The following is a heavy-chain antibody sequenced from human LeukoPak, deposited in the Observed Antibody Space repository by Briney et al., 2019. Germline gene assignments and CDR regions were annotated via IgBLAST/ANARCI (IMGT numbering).Heavy chain of an antibody. V-gene: IGHV4-4*07. CDR3: ARETIFGVEFDY. CDR1: GGSISNYY. Sequence: SETLSLTCTVSGGSISNYYWSWIRQPAGKGLEWIGRIYTSGSTNYNPSLKSRVTMPVDTSKNQFSLKLSSVTAADTAVYYCARETIFGVEFDYWGQGTLVTVSS. CDR2: IYTSGST. J-gene: IGHJ4*02. D-gene: IGHD3-3*01.